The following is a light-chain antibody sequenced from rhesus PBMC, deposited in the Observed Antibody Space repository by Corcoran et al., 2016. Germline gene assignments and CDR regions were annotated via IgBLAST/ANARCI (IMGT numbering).Light chain of an antibody. CDR3: QETSNLWT. J-gene: IGKJ1*01. CDR2: VAS. CDR1: QSVSSY. V-gene: IGKV3-31*02. Sequence: EIVMTQSPATLSLSPGERATLSCRASQSVSSYLAWYQPKPGQAPRLLIYVASSRATGIPDSFSGSGSGTDFTLTISSLETEDFAVYYCQETSNLWTFGQGTKVEIK.